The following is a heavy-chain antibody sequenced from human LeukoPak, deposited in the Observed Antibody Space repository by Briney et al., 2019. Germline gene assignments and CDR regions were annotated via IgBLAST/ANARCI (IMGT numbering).Heavy chain of an antibody. CDR1: GFTFSSYA. CDR2: INDGGYNT. Sequence: GGSLRLSCAASGFTFSSYAMSWVRQAPGKGLEWVSAINDGGYNTYYADSVRGRFTISRDNAKNTLYLQMNSLRAEDTAVYYCAKKETVVSPGNYFDHWGQGTLVTVSS. V-gene: IGHV3-23*01. D-gene: IGHD4-23*01. CDR3: AKKETVVSPGNYFDH. J-gene: IGHJ4*02.